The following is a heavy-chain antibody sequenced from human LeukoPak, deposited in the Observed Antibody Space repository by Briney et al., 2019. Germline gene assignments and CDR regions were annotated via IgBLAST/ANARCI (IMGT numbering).Heavy chain of an antibody. CDR2: ISAYNGNT. Sequence: ASVKVSCKASGYTFTSYGISWVRQAPGQGFEWMGWISAYNGNTNYAQKLQGRVTMTTDTSTSTAYMELRSLRSDDTAVYYCARDCSSTSCYYYYYGMDVWGQGTTVTVSS. V-gene: IGHV1-18*01. D-gene: IGHD2-2*01. CDR1: GYTFTSYG. J-gene: IGHJ6*02. CDR3: ARDCSSTSCYYYYYGMDV.